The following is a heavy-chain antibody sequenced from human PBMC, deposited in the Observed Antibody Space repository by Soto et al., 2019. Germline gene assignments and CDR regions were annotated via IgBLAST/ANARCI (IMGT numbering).Heavy chain of an antibody. CDR1: GYTFTGYY. Sequence: GASVKVSCKASGYTFTGYYMHWVRQAPGQGLEWMGWINPNSGGTNYAQKFQGRVTMTRDTSISTAYMELSRLRSDDTAVYYCARDLTWIQLWSRTDAFDIWGQGTMVTVSS. CDR3: ARDLTWIQLWSRTDAFDI. D-gene: IGHD5-18*01. J-gene: IGHJ3*02. CDR2: INPNSGGT. V-gene: IGHV1-2*02.